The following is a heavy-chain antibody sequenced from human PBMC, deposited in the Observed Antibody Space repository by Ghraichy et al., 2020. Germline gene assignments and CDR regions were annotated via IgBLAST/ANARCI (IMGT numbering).Heavy chain of an antibody. CDR2: ISSDEKTK. Sequence: SLRLSCAVSGFTFSRYGMHWVRQAPGKGLEWVALISSDEKTKYYADSVKGRFSISRDNSKNTLLLQMNSLRAEDTAMYFCAKGEDGSPDSWGQGTLVIISS. V-gene: IGHV3-30*18. CDR3: AKGEDGSPDS. J-gene: IGHJ4*02. D-gene: IGHD1-26*01. CDR1: GFTFSRYG.